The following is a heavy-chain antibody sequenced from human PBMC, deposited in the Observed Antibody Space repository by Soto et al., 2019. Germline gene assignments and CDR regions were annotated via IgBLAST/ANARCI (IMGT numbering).Heavy chain of an antibody. Sequence: QEQLQESGPGLVKPSQTLSLTCTVSGGSISSDKYYWSWIRQSPGKGLEWIGNIHYGGTTYYTPSLKTRLSILVDTSTNQFSLQLTSVTAADTAVYFCAREDNHLKLRGWFGLWGQGTLVTVSS. CDR1: GGSISSDKYY. D-gene: IGHD1-1*01. CDR3: AREDNHLKLRGWFGL. V-gene: IGHV4-30-4*01. CDR2: IHYGGTT. J-gene: IGHJ5*02.